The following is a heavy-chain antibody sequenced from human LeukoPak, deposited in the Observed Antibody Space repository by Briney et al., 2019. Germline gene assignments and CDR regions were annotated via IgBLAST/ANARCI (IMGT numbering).Heavy chain of an antibody. CDR3: ARDNPSGGSSGWTGLDY. D-gene: IGHD6-19*01. J-gene: IGHJ4*02. CDR2: IWYDGSNK. V-gene: IGHV3-33*01. CDR1: GLTFSSYG. Sequence: GSLRLSCAASGLTFSSYGMHWVRQAPGRGLEWVAVIWYDGSNKNYVDSVKGRFTISRDNSKNTLYLEMKSLRAEDTAVYYCARDNPSGGSSGWTGLDYWGQGTLVTVSS.